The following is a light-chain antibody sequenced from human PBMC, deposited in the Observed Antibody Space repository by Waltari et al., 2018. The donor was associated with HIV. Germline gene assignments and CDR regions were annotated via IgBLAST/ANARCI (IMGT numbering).Light chain of an antibody. CDR2: RDN. CDR1: TANTGANF. CDR3: AVLDDTLGGGV. Sequence: QSVLTQPPSASGTPGQQVTISCSGGTANTGANFVFWFQQFPGTAPKLLIYRDNLRHSGVPARFSRSKSGTSASLTISGLRSDDEAHYFCAVLDDTLGGGVFGGGTKLTVL. V-gene: IGLV1-47*01. J-gene: IGLJ2*01.